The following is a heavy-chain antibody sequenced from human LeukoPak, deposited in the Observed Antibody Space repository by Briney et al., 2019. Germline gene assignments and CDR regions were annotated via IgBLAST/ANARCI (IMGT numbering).Heavy chain of an antibody. CDR3: ARGTGSPRTLDS. J-gene: IGHJ4*02. Sequence: GESLKISCKGSGYSFTSYWIAWVRQMPGEGLEWMGIIYPGDSDTRYSPSFQGQVTILADKSITTAFLQWSSLKASDTAMYYCARGTGSPRTLDSWGQGTLVTVSS. V-gene: IGHV5-51*01. CDR1: GYSFTSYW. CDR2: IYPGDSDT. D-gene: IGHD6-25*01.